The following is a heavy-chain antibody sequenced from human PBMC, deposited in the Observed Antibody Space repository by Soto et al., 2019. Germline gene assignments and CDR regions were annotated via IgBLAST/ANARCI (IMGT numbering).Heavy chain of an antibody. Sequence: QVQLQQWGAGLLKPSETLSLTCAVYGGSFSGYYWSWIRQPPGKGLEWIGEINHSGSTNYNPSLQSRVTISVDTSTNPVSLKLSSVTAADTAVYYCARLSSSSCQGYYFDYWGQGTLVTVSS. CDR3: ARLSSSSCQGYYFDY. D-gene: IGHD6-13*01. V-gene: IGHV4-34*01. J-gene: IGHJ4*02. CDR1: GGSFSGYY. CDR2: INHSGST.